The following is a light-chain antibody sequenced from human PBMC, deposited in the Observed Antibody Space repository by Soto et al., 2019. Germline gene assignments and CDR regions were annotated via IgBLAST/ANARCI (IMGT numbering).Light chain of an antibody. V-gene: IGLV2-14*01. CDR2: DVI. CDR1: SSDVGSYNY. J-gene: IGLJ1*01. Sequence: QSALTQPASVSGSPGQSITISCTGTSSDVGSYNYVSWYQQHPGKAPKLMVYDVINRPSGVSNRFSGSKSGNTASLTISGLQAEDAADYYCGSYTTTSTYVFGPGTKLTVL. CDR3: GSYTTTSTYV.